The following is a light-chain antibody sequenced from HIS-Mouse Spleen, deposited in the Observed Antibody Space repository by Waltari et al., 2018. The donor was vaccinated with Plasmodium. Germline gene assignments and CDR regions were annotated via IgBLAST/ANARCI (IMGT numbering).Light chain of an antibody. V-gene: IGLV2-8*01. Sequence: QSALTQPPSASGSPGQSVTISCTGPSSDVGGCNYVSGYQQHPGKAPKLMIYEVSNRPSGVPDRFSGSKSGNTASLTVSGLQAEDEADYYCSSYAGSNNLVFGGGTKLTVL. CDR2: EVS. CDR3: SSYAGSNNLV. J-gene: IGLJ2*01. CDR1: SSDVGGCNY.